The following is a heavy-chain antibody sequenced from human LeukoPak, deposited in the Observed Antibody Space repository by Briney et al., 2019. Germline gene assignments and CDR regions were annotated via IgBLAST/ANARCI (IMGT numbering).Heavy chain of an antibody. V-gene: IGHV4-39*01. CDR1: GGSISSSSYY. Sequence: SETLSLTCAVSGGSISSSSYYWGWIRQPPGKGLGWIGRIYCSGSTYYNSALKSRVTMSVDTSKNQLSLKLSSVTAADTAVYYCARHPVLQRIQLWFFDYWGQGTLVTVSS. J-gene: IGHJ4*02. CDR3: ARHPVLQRIQLWFFDY. D-gene: IGHD5-18*01. CDR2: IYCSGST.